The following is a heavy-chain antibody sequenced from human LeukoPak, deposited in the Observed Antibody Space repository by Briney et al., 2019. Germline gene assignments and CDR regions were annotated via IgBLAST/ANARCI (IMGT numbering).Heavy chain of an antibody. CDR1: GFTFSSYS. CDR3: ARDSRGVCFDY. Sequence: GGTLRLSCAASGFTFSSYSMNWGRQAPGTGLEWFSSISSSSSSIYYADSVKGRFTISRDNAKNSLYLQMNSLRAEDTAVYYCARDSRGVCFDYWGQGTLVTVSS. CDR2: ISSSSSSI. D-gene: IGHD3-10*01. V-gene: IGHV3-21*01. J-gene: IGHJ4*02.